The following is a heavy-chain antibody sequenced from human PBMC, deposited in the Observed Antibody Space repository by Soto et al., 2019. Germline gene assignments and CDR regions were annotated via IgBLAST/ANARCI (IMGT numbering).Heavy chain of an antibody. CDR3: ARTTQYYFYTSGYPTGPHFAFDI. CDR1: GGSISSGGSS. V-gene: IGHV4-30-2*01. Sequence: QLQLQESGSGLVKPSQTLSLTCAVSGGSISSGGSSWSWIRQPPGKGLEWIGYIYDSGSSYYNPPRKRRVTISVDRSRNQFSLRLSSVTAADTAVYYCARTTQYYFYTSGYPTGPHFAFDIWGQGTMVTVSS. CDR2: IYDSGSS. D-gene: IGHD3-22*01. J-gene: IGHJ3*02.